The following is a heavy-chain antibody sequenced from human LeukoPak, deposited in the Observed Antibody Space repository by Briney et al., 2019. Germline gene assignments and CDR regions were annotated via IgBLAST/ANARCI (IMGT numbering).Heavy chain of an antibody. D-gene: IGHD3-22*01. J-gene: IGHJ3*02. CDR3: ARPPTMIVVVIATKNAFDI. CDR1: GFTFSSYA. Sequence: GGSLRLSCAASGFTFSSYAMGWVRQAPGKGLEWASAISGSGGSTYYADSVKGRFTISRDNSKNTLYLQMNSLRAEDTAVYYCARPPTMIVVVIATKNAFDIWGQGTMVTVSS. V-gene: IGHV3-23*01. CDR2: ISGSGGST.